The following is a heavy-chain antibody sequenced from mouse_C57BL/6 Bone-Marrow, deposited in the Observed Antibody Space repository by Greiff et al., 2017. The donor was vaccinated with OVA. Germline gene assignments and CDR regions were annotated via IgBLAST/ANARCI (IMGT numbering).Heavy chain of an antibody. J-gene: IGHJ1*03. CDR3: ARRIYYYGSSYDWYFDV. Sequence: EVMLVESGGDLVKPGGSLKLSCAASGFTFSSYGMSWVRQTPDKRLEWVATISSGGSYTYYPDSVKGRFTISRDNAKNTLYLQMGSLKSEDTDMYYCARRIYYYGSSYDWYFDVWGTGTTVTVSS. CDR1: GFTFSSYG. CDR2: ISSGGSYT. V-gene: IGHV5-6*02. D-gene: IGHD1-1*01.